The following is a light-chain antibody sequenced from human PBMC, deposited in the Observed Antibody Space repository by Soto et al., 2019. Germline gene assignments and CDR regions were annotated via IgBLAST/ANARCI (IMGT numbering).Light chain of an antibody. J-gene: IGLJ3*02. CDR1: SSNIGSNY. CDR2: RND. V-gene: IGLV1-47*01. CDR3: SVWDDSRSGPV. Sequence: QSVLTQPPSASGTPGQRVTISCSGSSSNIGSNYVYWYRQLPGTAPNVLIYRNDERPSGVPDRFSGSKSGSSASLAISGLRSEDEAEYYCSVWDDSRSGPVFGRGTKLTVL.